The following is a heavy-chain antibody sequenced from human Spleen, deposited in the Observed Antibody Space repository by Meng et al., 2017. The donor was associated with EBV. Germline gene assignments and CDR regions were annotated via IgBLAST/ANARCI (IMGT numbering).Heavy chain of an antibody. Sequence: QVHLVQSGAEVKKPGASVTVPCKASGYTFSTYAISWVRQAPGHGLEWMGGIIPIFGRTNYAQNFQGRVTITADESTSTAYMELSSLRSEDTAVYYCARNSQYTGNYPPFDYWGQGTLVTVSS. CDR3: ARNSQYTGNYPPFDY. D-gene: IGHD1-26*01. J-gene: IGHJ4*02. V-gene: IGHV1-69*01. CDR1: GYTFSTYA. CDR2: IIPIFGRT.